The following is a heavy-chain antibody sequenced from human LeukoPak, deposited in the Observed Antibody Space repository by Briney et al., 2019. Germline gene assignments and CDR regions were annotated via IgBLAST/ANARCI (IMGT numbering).Heavy chain of an antibody. Sequence: SETLSLTCSVSGDSITTSYWTWLRQSPGKGLEWIGYIYYPGSTLSNPSLKSRPSLSLHTSKNQFSLKLLSVTAADTATYYCARVGGGGMRFRHYMDVWGKGAPVTVSS. V-gene: IGHV4-59*01. CDR3: ARVGGGGMRFRHYMDV. CDR2: IYYPGST. J-gene: IGHJ6*03. D-gene: IGHD3-16*01. CDR1: GDSITTSY.